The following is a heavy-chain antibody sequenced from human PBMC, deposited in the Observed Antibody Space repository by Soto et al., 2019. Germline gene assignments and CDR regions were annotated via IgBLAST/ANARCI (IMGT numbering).Heavy chain of an antibody. V-gene: IGHV4-59*01. CDR3: ARARGITTLDY. CDR1: GGSISSYY. Sequence: QVQLQESGPGLVKPSETLSLTCTVSGGSISSYYWSWIRQPPGKGLEWIGYIYYSGSTNYNPSLKSXXTXSXXTSKNQFSLKLSSVTAADTAVYYCARARGITTLDYWGQGTLVTVSS. CDR2: IYYSGST. D-gene: IGHD3-22*01. J-gene: IGHJ4*02.